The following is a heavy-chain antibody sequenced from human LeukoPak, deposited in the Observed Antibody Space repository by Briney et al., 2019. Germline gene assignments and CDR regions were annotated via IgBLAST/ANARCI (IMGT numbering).Heavy chain of an antibody. J-gene: IGHJ4*02. CDR3: ARDEYYYDSPFDY. CDR2: ISSSSSYI. V-gene: IGHV3-21*01. Sequence: GGSLILSCAASGITFSNYAMSWVRQAPGKGLEWVSSISSSSSYIYYADSVKGRFTISRDNAKNSLCLQMNSLRAEDTAVYYCARDEYYYDSPFDYWGEGTLVTVSS. CDR1: GITFSNYA. D-gene: IGHD3-22*01.